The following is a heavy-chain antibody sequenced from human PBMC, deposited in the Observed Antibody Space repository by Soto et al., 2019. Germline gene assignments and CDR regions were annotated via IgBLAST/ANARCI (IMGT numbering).Heavy chain of an antibody. CDR2: ISSTAGRTS. CDR1: GFTFNTYP. D-gene: IGHD3-16*02. V-gene: IGHV3-23*01. J-gene: IGHJ6*02. Sequence: EVQLLQSGGGVVPPGGSLRLACATSGFTFNTYPMTWVRQAPGKGLEWVSSISSTAGRTSSYADSVKGRFAISRDFSDNTVYLQMNNLRVDDTAVYFCAKEVLSFHYGMEVWGQGTTVTVSS. CDR3: AKEVLSFHYGMEV.